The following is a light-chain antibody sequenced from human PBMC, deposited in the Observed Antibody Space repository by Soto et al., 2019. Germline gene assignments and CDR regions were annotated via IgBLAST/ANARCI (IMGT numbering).Light chain of an antibody. CDR1: SSDVGGYNY. J-gene: IGLJ1*01. CDR2: DVS. CDR3: CSSAGSPMYV. V-gene: IGLV2-11*01. Sequence: QSALTQPRSVSGSPGQSVTISCTGTSSDVGGYNYVSWYQQHPGKAPKVMIYDVSERPSGVPDRFSGSKSGNTASLTISGLQAEDEAYYYCCSSAGSPMYVFGTGTKLTVL.